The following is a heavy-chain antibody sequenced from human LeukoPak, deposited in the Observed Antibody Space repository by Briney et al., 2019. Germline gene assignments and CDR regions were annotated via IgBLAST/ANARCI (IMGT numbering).Heavy chain of an antibody. V-gene: IGHV3-23*01. J-gene: IGHJ4*02. D-gene: IGHD3-22*01. Sequence: AGGSLRLSCAASGFTFSSYAMSWVRQAPGKGLEWVSAISGRGGSTYHADSVKGRFTISRDNSKNTLYLQMNSLRAEDTAVYYCAKAGGRGTMIVVVIPVYYFDYWGQGTLVTVSS. CDR3: AKAGGRGTMIVVVIPVYYFDY. CDR2: ISGRGGST. CDR1: GFTFSSYA.